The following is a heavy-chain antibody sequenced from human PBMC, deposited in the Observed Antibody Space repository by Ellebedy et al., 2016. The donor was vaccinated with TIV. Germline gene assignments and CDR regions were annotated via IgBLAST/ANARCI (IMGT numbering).Heavy chain of an antibody. CDR1: GGSFSSSS. Sequence: PSETLSLTCTVSGGSFSSSSSYWGWIRQSPGKGLEWISYIPYNTDPIHYADFVKGRFTISRDNAKNTLYMQMDSLRDEDTALYFCARDGGDGYRHGLFNHWGQGTQVTVSS. D-gene: IGHD5-18*01. CDR3: ARDGGDGYRHGLFNH. CDR2: IPYNTDPI. J-gene: IGHJ4*02. V-gene: IGHV3-48*02.